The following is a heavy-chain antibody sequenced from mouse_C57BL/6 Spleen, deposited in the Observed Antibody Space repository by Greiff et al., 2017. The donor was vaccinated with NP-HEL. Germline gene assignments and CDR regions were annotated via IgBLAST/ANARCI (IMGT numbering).Heavy chain of an antibody. V-gene: IGHV1-15*01. Sequence: QVQLQQSGAELVRPGASVTLSCKASGYTFTDYEMHWVKQTPVHGLEWIGAIDPETGGTAYNQKFKGKAILTADKSSSTAYMELRSLTSEDSAVYYCTRGPYGYDGTGFDYWGQGTTLTVSS. CDR2: IDPETGGT. J-gene: IGHJ2*01. D-gene: IGHD2-2*01. CDR1: GYTFTDYE. CDR3: TRGPYGYDGTGFDY.